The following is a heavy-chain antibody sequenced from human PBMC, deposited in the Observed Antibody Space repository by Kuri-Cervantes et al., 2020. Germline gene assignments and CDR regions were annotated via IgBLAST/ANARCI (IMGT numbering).Heavy chain of an antibody. CDR3: ARDGSRGYYYGSGSYYKGGYYYGMDV. CDR2: ISSSGSTI. CDR1: GFTFSDYY. D-gene: IGHD3-10*01. V-gene: IGHV3-11*04. J-gene: IGHJ6*02. Sequence: GGSLRLSCAASGFTFSDYYMSWIRQAPGKGLEWVSYISSSGSTIYYADSVKGRFTISRDNAKNSLYLQMNSLRAEDTAVYYCARDGSRGYYYGSGSYYKGGYYYGMDVWGQGTTVTVSS.